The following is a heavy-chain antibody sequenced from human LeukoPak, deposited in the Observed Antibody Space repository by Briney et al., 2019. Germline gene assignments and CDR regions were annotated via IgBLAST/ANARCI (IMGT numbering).Heavy chain of an antibody. CDR1: GYTFTSYD. Sequence: ASVKVSCKASGYTFTSYDINWVRQATGQGLEWMGWMNPNSGNTGYAHKFQGRVTMTRKTSISTAYMELSSLRSEDTAVYYCARRIFDDYGDYPFEDYWGQGTLVTVSS. V-gene: IGHV1-8*01. J-gene: IGHJ4*02. CDR3: ARRIFDDYGDYPFEDY. CDR2: MNPNSGNT. D-gene: IGHD4-17*01.